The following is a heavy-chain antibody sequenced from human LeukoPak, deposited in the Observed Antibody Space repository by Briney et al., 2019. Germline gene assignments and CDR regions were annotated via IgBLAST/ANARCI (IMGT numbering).Heavy chain of an antibody. CDR2: ISAYNGNT. V-gene: IGHV1-18*01. J-gene: IGHJ3*02. Sequence: SVKVSCKASGYTFTSYGISWVRQAPGQGLEWMGWISAYNGNTNYAQKLQGRVTMTTDTSTSTAYMELRSLRSDDTAVYYCARGSPIITMVVVAPRGGAFDIWGQGTMVTVSS. CDR1: GYTFTSYG. CDR3: ARGSPIITMVVVAPRGGAFDI. D-gene: IGHD3-22*01.